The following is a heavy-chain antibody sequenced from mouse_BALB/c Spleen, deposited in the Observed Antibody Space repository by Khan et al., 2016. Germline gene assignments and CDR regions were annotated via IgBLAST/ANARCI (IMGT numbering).Heavy chain of an antibody. CDR1: GFTFNTNA. Sequence: EVQLVETGGGLVQPKGSLKLSCAASGFTFNTNAMNWVRQAPGKGLEWVARIRSKSNNYATYYADSVKDRFTISRDDSQSMLYLQMNNLKTEDTAMYYFVRDEYGNYFAYWGQGTLVTVSA. CDR2: IRSKSNNYAT. D-gene: IGHD2-10*02. CDR3: VRDEYGNYFAY. V-gene: IGHV10S3*01. J-gene: IGHJ3*01.